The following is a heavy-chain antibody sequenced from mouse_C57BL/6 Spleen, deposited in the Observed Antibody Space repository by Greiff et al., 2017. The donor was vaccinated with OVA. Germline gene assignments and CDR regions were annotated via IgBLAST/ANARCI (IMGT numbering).Heavy chain of an antibody. CDR2: IDPSDSYT. CDR3: ARSFTTVVVPGV. J-gene: IGHJ1*03. V-gene: IGHV1-50*01. D-gene: IGHD1-1*01. CDR1: GYTFTSYW. Sequence: QVQLQQPGAELVKPGASVKLSCKASGYTFTSYWMQWVKQRPGQGLEWIGEIDPSDSYTNYNQKFKGKATLTVDTSSSTAYMQLSSLTSEDSAVYYCARSFTTVVVPGVWGTGTTVTVSS.